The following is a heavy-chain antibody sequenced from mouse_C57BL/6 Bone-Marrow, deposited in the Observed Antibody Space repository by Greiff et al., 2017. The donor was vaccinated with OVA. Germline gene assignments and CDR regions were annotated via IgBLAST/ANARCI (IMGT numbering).Heavy chain of an antibody. CDR2: ISDGGSYT. CDR3: ARAYDYDTAMDY. D-gene: IGHD2-4*01. Sequence: EVQVVESGGGLVKPGGSLKLSCAASGFSFSSYAMSWVRQTPEKRLEWVATISDGGSYTTYPDNVKGRVTITRDNAKNNLYLQMSHLKSEDTAMYYCARAYDYDTAMDYWGQGTSVTVSS. CDR1: GFSFSSYA. J-gene: IGHJ4*01. V-gene: IGHV5-4*01.